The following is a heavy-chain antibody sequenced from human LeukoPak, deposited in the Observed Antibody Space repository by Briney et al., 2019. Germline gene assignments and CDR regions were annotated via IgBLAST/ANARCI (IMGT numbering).Heavy chain of an antibody. CDR2: IYWNDDK. CDR3: AHRTSGTYDNGFDI. Sequence: SGPTLVKPTQTLTLTCTFSGFSLSTSGVGVGWIRQPPGKALEWLALIYWNDDKRYSPSLKSRLTITKDTSKNQVVLIMTNMDPVDTATYSGAHRTSGTYDNGFDIWGQGTMVTVSS. D-gene: IGHD1-26*01. V-gene: IGHV2-5*01. J-gene: IGHJ3*02. CDR1: GFSLSTSGVG.